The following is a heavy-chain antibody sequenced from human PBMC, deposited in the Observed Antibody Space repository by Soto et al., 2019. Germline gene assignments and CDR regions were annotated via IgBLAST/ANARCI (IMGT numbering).Heavy chain of an antibody. J-gene: IGHJ5*02. CDR2: INTDGTNS. V-gene: IGHV3-74*01. CDR3: AREFCSGGNCYTYYFDP. D-gene: IGHD2-15*01. CDR1: GLTFNRYW. Sequence: GGSLRLSCAASGLTFNRYWMHWVRHAPGKGLVWVSHINTDGTNSNYADSVKGRFTISRDNAKSTLFLQMNSLRDEDTAVYYCAREFCSGGNCYTYYFDPWGQGIPVTSPQ.